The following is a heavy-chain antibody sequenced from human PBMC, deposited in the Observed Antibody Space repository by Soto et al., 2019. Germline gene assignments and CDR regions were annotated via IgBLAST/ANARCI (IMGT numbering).Heavy chain of an antibody. V-gene: IGHV1-69*06. CDR2: IVPNIGTV. CDR3: ARRDTGGFLQYFDN. D-gene: IGHD2-8*02. Sequence: QMQLVQSGAEVKKPGSSVKVSCKASGGTLTNFINYPINWVRQAPGQGLEWMGGIVPNIGTVNYAQKFQGRVTITADKSTGTAYMDLSSLRSEDTALYYCARRDTGGFLQYFDNWGQGTLVTVSS. CDR1: GGTLTNFINYP. J-gene: IGHJ4*02.